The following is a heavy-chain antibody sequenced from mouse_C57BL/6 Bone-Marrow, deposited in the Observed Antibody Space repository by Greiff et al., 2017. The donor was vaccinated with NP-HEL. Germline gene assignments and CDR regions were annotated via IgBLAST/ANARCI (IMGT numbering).Heavy chain of an antibody. CDR2: IDPNSGGT. V-gene: IGHV1-72*01. J-gene: IGHJ3*01. CDR3: ARSFMVTTESAWFAY. D-gene: IGHD2-2*01. CDR1: GYTFTSYW. Sequence: QVQLKQPGAELVKPGASVKLSCKASGYTFTSYWMHWVKQRPGRGLEWIGRIDPNSGGTKYNEKFKSKATLTVDKPSSTAYMQLSSLTSEDSAVYYCARSFMVTTESAWFAYWGQGTLVTVSA.